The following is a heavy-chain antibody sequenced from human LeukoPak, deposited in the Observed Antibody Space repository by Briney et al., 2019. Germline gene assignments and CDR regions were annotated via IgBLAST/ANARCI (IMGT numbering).Heavy chain of an antibody. Sequence: GGSLRLSCAASGFTFSSYGMHWVRQAPGKGLEWVAVIWYDGSNKYCADSVKGRFTISRDNSKNTLYLQMNSLRAEDTAVYYCARVGGYCSGGSCYPYYYYGMDVWGQGTTVTVSS. CDR1: GFTFSSYG. V-gene: IGHV3-33*01. J-gene: IGHJ6*02. D-gene: IGHD2-15*01. CDR3: ARVGGYCSGGSCYPYYYYGMDV. CDR2: IWYDGSNK.